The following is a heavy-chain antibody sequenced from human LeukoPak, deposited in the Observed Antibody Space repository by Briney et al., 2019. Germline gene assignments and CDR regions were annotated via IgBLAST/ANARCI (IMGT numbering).Heavy chain of an antibody. J-gene: IGHJ3*02. CDR3: AKDYQVGDYYPHDAFDI. CDR2: ISYDGSNK. Sequence: GGSLRLSCAAPGFTFSSYGMHWVRQAPGKGLEWVSVISYDGSNKYYADSVKGRFTISRDNSKNTLYLQMNSLRAEDTAVYYCAKDYQVGDYYPHDAFDIWGQGTIVTVSS. V-gene: IGHV3-30*18. CDR1: GFTFSSYG. D-gene: IGHD4-17*01.